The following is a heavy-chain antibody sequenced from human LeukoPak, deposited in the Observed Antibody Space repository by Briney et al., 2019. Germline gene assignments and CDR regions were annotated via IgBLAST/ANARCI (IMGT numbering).Heavy chain of an antibody. V-gene: IGHV1-18*01. CDR2: ISAYNGNT. CDR3: ASAGSSPSSNAFDI. J-gene: IGHJ3*02. D-gene: IGHD6-6*01. Sequence: ASVKVSCKASGYTFTSYGISWVRQAPGQGLEWMGWISAYNGNTKYAQKLQGRLTMTTDTSTSTAYMELRSLRSDDTAVYYCASAGSSPSSNAFDIWGQGTMVTVSS. CDR1: GYTFTSYG.